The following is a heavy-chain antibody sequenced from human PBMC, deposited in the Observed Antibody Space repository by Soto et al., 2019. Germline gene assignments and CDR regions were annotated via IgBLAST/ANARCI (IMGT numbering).Heavy chain of an antibody. CDR3: ARRNSGYDDF. V-gene: IGHV3-21*02. J-gene: IGHJ4*02. D-gene: IGHD5-12*01. CDR2: ISSSSDYI. CDR1: GFVFSGHS. Sequence: EVQLVESGGGLVRPGGSLRLPCAASGFVFSGHSMSWVRQAPGKGLEWVSSISSSSDYIYYGDSVKGRFTISRDNAKNSLYLQMNSLGYEDTAVYYCARRNSGYDDFWGQGIQVAVSS.